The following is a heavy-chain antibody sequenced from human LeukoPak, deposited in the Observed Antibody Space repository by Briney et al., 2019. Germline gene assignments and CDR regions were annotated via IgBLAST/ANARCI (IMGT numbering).Heavy chain of an antibody. CDR1: GFTFSSYS. J-gene: IGHJ3*02. Sequence: GGSLRLSCAASGFTFSSYSMNWVRQAPGKGLEWVSSISSSSSYIYYADSVKGRFTISRDNAKNSLYLQMNSLRAEDTAVYYCARDLGYSCDNAFDIWGQGTMVTVSS. CDR3: ARDLGYSCDNAFDI. CDR2: ISSSSSYI. V-gene: IGHV3-21*01. D-gene: IGHD5-18*01.